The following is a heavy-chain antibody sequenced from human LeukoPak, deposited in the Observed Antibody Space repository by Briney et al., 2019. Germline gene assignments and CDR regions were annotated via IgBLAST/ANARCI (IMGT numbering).Heavy chain of an antibody. D-gene: IGHD3-9*01. Sequence: PSETLSLTCTVSGGSISSSSYYWGWIRQPPGKGLEWIGSIYYSGSTYYNPSLKSRVTISVDKSKNQFSLKLSSVTAADTAVYYCASSSTYYDILTGYGFDYWGQGNLVTVSS. V-gene: IGHV4-39*07. CDR3: ASSSTYYDILTGYGFDY. J-gene: IGHJ4*02. CDR2: IYYSGST. CDR1: GGSISSSSYY.